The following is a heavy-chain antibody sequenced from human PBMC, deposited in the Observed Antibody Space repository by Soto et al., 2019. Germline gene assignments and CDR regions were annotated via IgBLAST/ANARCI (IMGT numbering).Heavy chain of an antibody. J-gene: IGHJ6*04. CDR2: INPNSGGT. CDR1: GYTFTGYY. V-gene: IGHV1-2*04. CDR3: ARSHLAAAGTWNGMDV. Sequence: ASVKVSCKASGYTFTGYYMHWVRQAPGQGLEWMGWINPNSGGTNYAQKFQGWVTMTRDTSISTAYMELSRLRSDDTAVYYCARSHLAAAGTWNGMDVRGEGTTVTVSS. D-gene: IGHD6-13*01.